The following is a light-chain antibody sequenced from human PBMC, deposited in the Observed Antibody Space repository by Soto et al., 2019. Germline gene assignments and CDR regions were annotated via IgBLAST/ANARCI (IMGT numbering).Light chain of an antibody. CDR2: DTS. CDR3: QPYNNWPLT. Sequence: EIVMTQSPATLSVPPGERATLSCRASQSVRSTLAWYQHKPGQTPRLLIYDTSTRATGVPTRFSGSRSGAEFTLTINSLQSEDFAVYYCQPYNNWPLTFGGGTKVDIK. J-gene: IGKJ4*01. V-gene: IGKV3-15*01. CDR1: QSVRST.